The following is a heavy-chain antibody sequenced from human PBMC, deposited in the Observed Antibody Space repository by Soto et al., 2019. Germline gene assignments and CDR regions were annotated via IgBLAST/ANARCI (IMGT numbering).Heavy chain of an antibody. CDR2: INAGNGNT. CDR1: GYTFTSYA. V-gene: IGHV1-3*01. D-gene: IGHD6-13*01. Sequence: ASVKVSCKASGYTFTSYAMHWVRQAPGQRLEWMGWINAGNGNTKYSQKFQGRVTITRDTSASTAYMELSSLRSEDTAVYYCAREKLRVGGSSWYYYYYGMDVWAQRTTVTVSS. J-gene: IGHJ6*02. CDR3: AREKLRVGGSSWYYYYYGMDV.